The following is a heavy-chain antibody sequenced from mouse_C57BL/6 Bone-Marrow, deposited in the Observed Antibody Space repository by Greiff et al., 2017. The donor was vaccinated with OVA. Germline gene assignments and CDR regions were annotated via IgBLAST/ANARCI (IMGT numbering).Heavy chain of an antibody. CDR1: GYTFTSYG. Sequence: QVQLQQSGAELVRPGASVKLSCKASGYTFTSYGISWVKQRTGQGLEWIGEIYPRSGNTYYNEKFKGKATLTADKSSSTAYMELHSLTSEDSAVYVCARIYYDYWYFDVWGTGTTITVSS. V-gene: IGHV1-81*01. CDR3: ARIYYDYWYFDV. D-gene: IGHD2-4*01. CDR2: IYPRSGNT. J-gene: IGHJ1*03.